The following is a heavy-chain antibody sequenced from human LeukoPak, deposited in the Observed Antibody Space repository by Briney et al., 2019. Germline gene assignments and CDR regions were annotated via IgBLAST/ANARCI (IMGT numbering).Heavy chain of an antibody. CDR1: GGSVSSGRYY. CDR3: ARDSFGTGTGTTQGMDV. V-gene: IGHV4-61*01. D-gene: IGHD1-1*01. Sequence: PSETLSLTCTVSGGSVSSGRYYWSWIRQPPGKGLEWIGYIYYSGSTNYNPSLKSRVTISVDTSKNQFSLKLSSVTAADTAVYYCARDSFGTGTGTTQGMDVWGKGTTVTVSS. CDR2: IYYSGST. J-gene: IGHJ6*04.